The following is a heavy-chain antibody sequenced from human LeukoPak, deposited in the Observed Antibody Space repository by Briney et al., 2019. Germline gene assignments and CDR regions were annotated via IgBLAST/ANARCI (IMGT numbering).Heavy chain of an antibody. V-gene: IGHV4-61*02. CDR3: ASQTDILTGYY. CDR1: GGSISSGSYY. J-gene: IGHJ4*02. D-gene: IGHD3-9*01. Sequence: SETLSLTCTVSGGSISSGSYYWSWIRQPAGKGLEWIGRIYTSGSTNYNPSLKSRVTISVDTSKNQFSLKLSSVTAADTAVYYCASQTDILTGYYWGQGTLVTVSS. CDR2: IYTSGST.